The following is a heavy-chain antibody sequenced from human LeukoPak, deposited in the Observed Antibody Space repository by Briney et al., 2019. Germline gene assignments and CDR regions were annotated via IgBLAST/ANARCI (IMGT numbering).Heavy chain of an antibody. J-gene: IGHJ4*02. V-gene: IGHV3-7*05. Sequence: GGSLRLSCAASGFRFSDYWISWVRQAPGKGLEWVANIKKDGSEKNYVDSVKGRFTISRDNAKNSLYLQMNSLRVEDTAVYYCTTEFGRPGYWGQGTPVTVSS. CDR2: IKKDGSEK. D-gene: IGHD3-16*01. CDR3: TTEFGRPGY. CDR1: GFRFSDYW.